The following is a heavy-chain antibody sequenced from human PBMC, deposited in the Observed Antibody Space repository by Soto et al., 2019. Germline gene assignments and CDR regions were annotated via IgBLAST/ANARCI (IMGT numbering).Heavy chain of an antibody. CDR1: GYSFTSYW. Sequence: GESLKISCKGSGYSFTSYWIGWVRQMPGKGLEWMGIIYPGDSDTRYSPSFQGQVTISADKSISTAYLQWSSLKASDTAIYYCARPKGGEAGYYYYGMDVWAKGPRSPSP. CDR2: IYPGDSDT. V-gene: IGHV5-51*01. J-gene: IGHJ6*02. CDR3: ARPKGGEAGYYYYGMDV. D-gene: IGHD3-16*01.